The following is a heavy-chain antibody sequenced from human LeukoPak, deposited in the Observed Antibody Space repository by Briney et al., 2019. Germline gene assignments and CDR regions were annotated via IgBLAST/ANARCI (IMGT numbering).Heavy chain of an antibody. Sequence: LTGGSLRLSCADSGFTVNSNYMRWVRQAPGKGLEWVSVIYSGGSTHYADSVKGRFTISRDNSKNTLYLQMNSLRAEDTAVYYCARDRLHYDSLTGYPADWGQGTLVTVFS. J-gene: IGHJ4*02. CDR1: GFTVNSNY. V-gene: IGHV3-66*01. D-gene: IGHD3-9*01. CDR2: IYSGGST. CDR3: ARDRLHYDSLTGYPAD.